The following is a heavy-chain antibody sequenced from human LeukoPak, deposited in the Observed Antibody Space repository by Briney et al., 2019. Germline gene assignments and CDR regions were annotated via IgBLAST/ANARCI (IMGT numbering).Heavy chain of an antibody. D-gene: IGHD2-21*01. J-gene: IGHJ4*02. CDR3: AKDICGGNCYPNGGY. CDR1: GFTFSTYW. V-gene: IGHV3-7*01. CDR2: IKEDGSEK. Sequence: PGGSLRLSCVGSGFTFSTYWMTWVRQAPGKGLEWVANIKEDGSEKYYVDSVKGRFTISRDNAKNSLYLQINSLRAEDTAVYYCAKDICGGNCYPNGGYWGQGTLVIVSS.